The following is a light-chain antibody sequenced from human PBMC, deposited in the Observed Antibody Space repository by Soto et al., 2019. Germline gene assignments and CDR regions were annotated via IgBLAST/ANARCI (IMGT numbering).Light chain of an antibody. CDR2: DAS. Sequence: EVVWARATPALSLSPGERRALSCGASQNVGTFLAWYQLKPGQAPRLVIYDASSRATGIPDRFSGSGSGTEFSLTLRRLEPEDFAVYSCHQYGISPFGGGTKVDIK. J-gene: IGKJ4*01. CDR3: HQYGISP. CDR1: QNVGTF. V-gene: IGKV3D-20*01.